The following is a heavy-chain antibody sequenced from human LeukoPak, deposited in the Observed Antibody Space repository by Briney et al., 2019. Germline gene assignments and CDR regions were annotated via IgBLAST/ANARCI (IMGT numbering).Heavy chain of an antibody. CDR3: AKDQWEGGASDY. V-gene: IGHV3-23*01. D-gene: IGHD1-26*01. CDR2: ISGSGGST. J-gene: IGHJ4*02. Sequence: GGTLRLSCAASGFTFSSYAMSWVRQAPGKGLEWVSAISGSGGSTYYADSVKGRFTISRDNSKNTLYLQVNSLRAEDTAVYYCAKDQWEGGASDYWGQGTLVTVSS. CDR1: GFTFSSYA.